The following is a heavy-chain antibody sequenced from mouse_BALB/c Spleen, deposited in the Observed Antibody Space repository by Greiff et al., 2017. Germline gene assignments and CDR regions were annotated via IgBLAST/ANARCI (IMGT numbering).Heavy chain of an antibody. D-gene: IGHD1-1*01. Sequence: EVQRVESGGGLVKPGGSLKLSCAASGFTFSSYTMSWVRQTPEKRLEWVATISSGGSYTYYPDSVKGRFTISRDNAKNTLYLQMSSLKSEDTAMYYCTRDGGGLLRSYWYFDVWGAGTTVTVSS. CDR2: ISSGGSYT. V-gene: IGHV5-6-4*01. CDR3: TRDGGGLLRSYWYFDV. J-gene: IGHJ1*01. CDR1: GFTFSSYT.